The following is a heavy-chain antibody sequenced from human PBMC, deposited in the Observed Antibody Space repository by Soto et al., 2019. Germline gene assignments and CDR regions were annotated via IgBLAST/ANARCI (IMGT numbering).Heavy chain of an antibody. D-gene: IGHD6-6*01. J-gene: IGHJ4*02. CDR1: GYTFTSYD. CDR2: MNPNSGNT. CDR3: ARRERSFAARAGDY. Sequence: QVQLVQSGAEVKKPGASVKVSCKASGYTFTSYDINWVRQATGQGLEWMGWMNPNSGNTGYGQKFQGRVTMTRNTSISTAYMELSSLRSEDTAVYYCARRERSFAARAGDYWGQGTLGTVSS. V-gene: IGHV1-8*01.